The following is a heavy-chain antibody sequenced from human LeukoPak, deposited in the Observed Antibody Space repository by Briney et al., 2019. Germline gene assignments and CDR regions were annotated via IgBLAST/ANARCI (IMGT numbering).Heavy chain of an antibody. Sequence: GGSLRLSCAASGIAFSKAWMSWVRQAPGKGLEWVAVISYDGSNKFYTDSVKGRFTISRDNSKNTLYLQMNSLRAEDTAVYYCARDGQYCSSTSCYDTLDYWGQGTLVTVSS. D-gene: IGHD2-2*01. J-gene: IGHJ4*02. CDR1: GIAFSKAW. CDR2: ISYDGSNK. V-gene: IGHV3-30-3*01. CDR3: ARDGQYCSSTSCYDTLDY.